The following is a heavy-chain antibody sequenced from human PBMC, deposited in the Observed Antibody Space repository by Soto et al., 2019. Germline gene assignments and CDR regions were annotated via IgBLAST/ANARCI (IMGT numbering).Heavy chain of an antibody. Sequence: QVQLVQSGAEVKKPGASVKVSCKSSGYTFTSYGISWVRQAPGQGLEWMGWISAYNGNTNYAQKLQGRVTMTTDTSTSTAYMELRSLRSDDTAVYYCASGEYYYDSSGPANFDYWGQGTLVTVSS. D-gene: IGHD3-22*01. CDR2: ISAYNGNT. J-gene: IGHJ4*02. CDR1: GYTFTSYG. CDR3: ASGEYYYDSSGPANFDY. V-gene: IGHV1-18*01.